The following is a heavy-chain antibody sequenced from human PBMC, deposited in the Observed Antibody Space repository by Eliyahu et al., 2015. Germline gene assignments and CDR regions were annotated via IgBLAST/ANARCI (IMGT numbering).Heavy chain of an antibody. J-gene: IGHJ4*02. CDR3: ARAGSIAFLGVVISPLAH. CDR2: IKEDGSEK. D-gene: IGHD3-3*01. Sequence: EMRLVESGGGLVQRGGSLRLXCAASGXRFRTXCMSWVRQXPGKGXEWVAXIKEDGSEKMYVESVEGRFTISIDGAKKSLYLQMNNLRAEDTAVYYCARAGSIAFLGVVISPLAHWGQGTQVTVAS. V-gene: IGHV3-7*03. CDR1: GXRFRTXC.